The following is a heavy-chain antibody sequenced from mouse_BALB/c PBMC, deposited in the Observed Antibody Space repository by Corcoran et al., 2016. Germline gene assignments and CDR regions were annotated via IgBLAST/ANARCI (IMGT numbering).Heavy chain of an antibody. J-gene: IGHJ4*01. CDR2: INPYNDGT. V-gene: IGHV1S136*01. D-gene: IGHD2-1*01. CDR3: ERWDGNYVDAMDY. CDR1: GYTFTSYV. Sequence: EVQLQQSGPELVKPGASVKMSCKASGYTFTSYVMHWVKQKPGQGLEWIGYINPYNDGTKYNEKFKGKATLTSDKSSSTAYMELSSLTSEDSAVYYCERWDGNYVDAMDYWGQGTSVTVSS.